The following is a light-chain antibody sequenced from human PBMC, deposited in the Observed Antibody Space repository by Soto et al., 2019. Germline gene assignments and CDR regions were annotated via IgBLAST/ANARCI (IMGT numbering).Light chain of an antibody. CDR2: GAS. CDR1: QSVSSN. Sequence: IVITESPSTLSVPPRETDTLSCRASQSVSSNLAWYQQKPGQAPRLLIYGASTRATGIPARFSGSGSGTEFTLTISSLQSEDFATYYCQHYNTWPWTFGQGTNEDI. CDR3: QHYNTWPWT. V-gene: IGKV3-15*01. J-gene: IGKJ1*01.